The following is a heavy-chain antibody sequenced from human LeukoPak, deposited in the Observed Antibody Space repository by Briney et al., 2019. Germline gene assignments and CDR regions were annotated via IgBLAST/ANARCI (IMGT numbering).Heavy chain of an antibody. J-gene: IGHJ4*02. CDR1: GGSISTGGYY. V-gene: IGHV4-61*08. CDR2: IYYSGST. Sequence: SETLSLTCTVSGGSISTGGYYWSWIRQHPEKGLEWIGYIYYSGSTNYNPSLKSRVTISVDTSKNQFSLKLSSVTAADTAVYYCARFGVEYYYDSSGYYLDYWGQGTLVTVSS. CDR3: ARFGVEYYYDSSGYYLDY. D-gene: IGHD3-22*01.